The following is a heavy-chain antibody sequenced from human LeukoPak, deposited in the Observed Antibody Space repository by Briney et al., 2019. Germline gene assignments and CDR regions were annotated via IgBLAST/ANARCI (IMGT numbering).Heavy chain of an antibody. CDR1: GGSISSYY. J-gene: IGHJ4*02. D-gene: IGHD5-18*01. CDR2: IYYSGST. CDR3: ARQKYSYGQYYFDY. Sequence: SETLSLTCTVSGGSISSYYWSWIRQPPGKGLEWIGYIYYSGSTNYNPSLKSRVTISVDTSKNQFSLKLSSVTAADTAVYYCARQKYSYGQYYFDYWGQGTLVTVSS. V-gene: IGHV4-59*08.